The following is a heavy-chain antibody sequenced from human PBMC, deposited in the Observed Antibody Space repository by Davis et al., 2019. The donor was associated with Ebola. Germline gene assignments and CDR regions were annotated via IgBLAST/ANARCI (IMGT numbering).Heavy chain of an antibody. J-gene: IGHJ6*02. CDR2: ISSDGSSK. Sequence: PGGSLRPSCSVSGFTFSLFGMHWVRQAPGKGLEGVTDISSDGSSKNYAESVKGRFTISRDNSRNTLSLQMNSLRAEDTAVYYCARQLPPYYYYGMDIWGQGTTVTVSS. V-gene: IGHV3-30*03. CDR1: GFTFSLFG. D-gene: IGHD2-2*01. CDR3: ARQLPPYYYYGMDI.